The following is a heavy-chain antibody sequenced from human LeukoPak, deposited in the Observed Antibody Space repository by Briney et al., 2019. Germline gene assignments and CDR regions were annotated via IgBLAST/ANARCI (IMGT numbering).Heavy chain of an antibody. CDR2: IRYDGSNK. CDR3: AKVRIYCSGGSCSHYYYYMDV. D-gene: IGHD2-15*01. Sequence: GGSLRLSCAASGFTFSSYAMHWVRQAPGKGLEWVAFIRYDGSNKYYADSVKGRFTISRDNSKNTLYLQMNSLRAEDTAVYYCAKVRIYCSGGSCSHYYYYMDVWGKGTTVTISS. V-gene: IGHV3-30*02. CDR1: GFTFSSYA. J-gene: IGHJ6*03.